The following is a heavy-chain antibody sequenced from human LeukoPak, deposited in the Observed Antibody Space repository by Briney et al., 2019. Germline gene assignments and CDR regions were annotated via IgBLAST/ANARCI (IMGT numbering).Heavy chain of an antibody. CDR2: IYNSGGT. Sequence: SETQSLTCTVSGGSITSSFYWSWIRQSPGKGLEWIGYIYNSGGTKYNPSLKSRLTISVDTSKNQFSLNLSSVTAADTAVYSCARGSVRGEFDPWGQGTLVTVSS. D-gene: IGHD3-10*01. CDR1: GGSITSSFY. J-gene: IGHJ5*02. V-gene: IGHV4-59*01. CDR3: ARGSVRGEFDP.